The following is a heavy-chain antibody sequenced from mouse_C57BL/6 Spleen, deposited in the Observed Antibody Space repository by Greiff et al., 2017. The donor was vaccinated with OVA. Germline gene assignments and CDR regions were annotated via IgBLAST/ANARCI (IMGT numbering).Heavy chain of an antibody. D-gene: IGHD4-1*01. V-gene: IGHV1-54*01. J-gene: IGHJ3*01. Sequence: QVQLKESGAELVRPGTSVKVSCKASGYAFTNYLIEWVKQRPGQGLEWIGVINPGSGGTNYNEKFKGKATLTADKSSSTAYMQLSSLTSEDSAVYFCAERGLTEAWFAYWGQGTLVTVSA. CDR1: GYAFTNYL. CDR3: AERGLTEAWFAY. CDR2: INPGSGGT.